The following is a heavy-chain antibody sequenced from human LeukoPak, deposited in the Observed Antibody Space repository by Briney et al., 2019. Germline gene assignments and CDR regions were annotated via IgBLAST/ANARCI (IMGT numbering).Heavy chain of an antibody. D-gene: IGHD2-21*01. CDR2: INHSGST. V-gene: IGHV4-34*01. CDR1: GGSFSGYY. CDR3: ARNSPFDY. J-gene: IGHJ4*02. Sequence: PSETLSLTCAVYGGSFSGYYWSWIRQPPGKGLEWIGEINHSGSTNYNPSHKSRVTISVDTSKNQFSLKLSSVTAADTAVYYCARNSPFDYWGQGTLVTVSS.